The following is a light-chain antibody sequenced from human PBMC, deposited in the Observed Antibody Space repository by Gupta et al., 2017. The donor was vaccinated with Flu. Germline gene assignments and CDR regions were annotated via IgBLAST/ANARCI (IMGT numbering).Light chain of an antibody. J-gene: IGKJ4*01. Sequence: DIQMTQSPSSLSASVGDRVTITCRASQSISSYLNWDQQKPGKAPKLLIYAASSLQSGVPSRFSGSGAGTDFTLTSSSLQPEDFETYYFQQSYSIPFGGGTKVEIK. CDR2: AAS. CDR3: QQSYSIP. CDR1: QSISSY. V-gene: IGKV1-39*01.